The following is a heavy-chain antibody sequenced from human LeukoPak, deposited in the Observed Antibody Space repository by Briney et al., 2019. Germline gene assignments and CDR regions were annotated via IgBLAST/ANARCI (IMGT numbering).Heavy chain of an antibody. D-gene: IGHD3-16*01. V-gene: IGHV3-23*01. CDR3: AKGDLGFGRFYFDY. Sequence: PGGSLRLSCAASGFTFSSYAMNWVRQAPGKGLEWVSSISGSGGTTYNADSVKGRFTISRVNSKNTLYLQMNNLRAEDTAVYYCAKGDLGFGRFYFDYWGHGNLVTVSP. J-gene: IGHJ4*01. CDR2: ISGSGGTT. CDR1: GFTFSSYA.